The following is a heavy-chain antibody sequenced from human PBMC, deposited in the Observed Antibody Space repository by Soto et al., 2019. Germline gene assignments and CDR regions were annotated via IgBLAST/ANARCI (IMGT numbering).Heavy chain of an antibody. D-gene: IGHD5-18*01. J-gene: IGHJ6*02. Sequence: PSETLSLTCSVSGGSISTVGHYWTWIRQPPGKGLEWIGSIYHTGSTYYSKSLRSRLTMSVDTSKSQFSLRLSSVTAADTAVYYCERDLGGYDRYYYYGMDVWRQGTTVTV. CDR2: IYHTGST. CDR3: ERDLGGYDRYYYYGMDV. CDR1: GGSISTVGHY. V-gene: IGHV4-31*03.